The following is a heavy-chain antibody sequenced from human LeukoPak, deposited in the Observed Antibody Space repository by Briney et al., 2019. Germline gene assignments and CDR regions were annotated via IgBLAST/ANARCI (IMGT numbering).Heavy chain of an antibody. J-gene: IGHJ4*02. CDR3: ARDAYSSSWFGYYFDY. CDR2: IYTSGST. D-gene: IGHD6-13*01. CDR1: GGSISSYY. V-gene: IGHV4-4*07. Sequence: SETLSLTCTVSGGSISSYYWSWIRQPAGKGLEWIGRIYTSGSTNYNPSLKSRVNMSVDTCKNQFSLKLSSVTAADTAVYYCARDAYSSSWFGYYFDYWGQGTLVTVSS.